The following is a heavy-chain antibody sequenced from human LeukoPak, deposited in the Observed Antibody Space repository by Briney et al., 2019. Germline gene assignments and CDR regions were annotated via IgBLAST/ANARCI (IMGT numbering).Heavy chain of an antibody. D-gene: IGHD3-10*01. Sequence: PGGSLRLACAASGFTFSTYGMHWVRQAPGKGLEWVAFVRYDGSNRYYADYVKGRFTIYRDNSKNTLYVQMNSLRPEDTAVYYCAKAGGSRLQHYFDYWGQGTLVTVSS. V-gene: IGHV3-30*02. J-gene: IGHJ4*02. CDR3: AKAGGSRLQHYFDY. CDR1: GFTFSTYG. CDR2: VRYDGSNR.